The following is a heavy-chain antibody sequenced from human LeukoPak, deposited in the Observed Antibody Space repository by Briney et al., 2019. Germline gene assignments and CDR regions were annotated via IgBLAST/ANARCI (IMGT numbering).Heavy chain of an antibody. V-gene: IGHV4-34*01. CDR2: INHSGST. Sequence: GSLRLSCAASGFSFSSYAMSWVRQAPGKGLEWIGEINHSGSTNYNPSLKSRVTISVDTSKNQFSLKLSSVTAADTAVYYCARVRAGGYFDYWGQGTLVTVSS. CDR1: GFSFSSYA. J-gene: IGHJ4*02. D-gene: IGHD3-16*01. CDR3: ARVRAGGYFDY.